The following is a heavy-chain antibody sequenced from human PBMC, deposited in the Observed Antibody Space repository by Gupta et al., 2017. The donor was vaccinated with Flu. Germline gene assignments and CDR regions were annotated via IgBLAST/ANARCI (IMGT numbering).Heavy chain of an antibody. V-gene: IGHV4-39*01. CDR2: TYYSGSP. CDR3: VGYCSGGSCNGDQ. D-gene: IGHD2-15*01. CDR1: GGSIRSRSYY. Sequence: QLHLQESGPGLVRPSETLSLTCTVSGGSIRSRSYYWGWVRQPPGKGLEWIGNTYYSGSPYYAPSLKSRLTISEDTSKNQISLKLSSVTAADTAVYYCVGYCSGGSCNGDQWGQGTLVTVSS. J-gene: IGHJ4*02.